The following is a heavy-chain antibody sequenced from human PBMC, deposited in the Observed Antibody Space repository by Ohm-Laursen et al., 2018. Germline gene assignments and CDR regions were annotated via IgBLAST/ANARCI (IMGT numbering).Heavy chain of an antibody. V-gene: IGHV3-23*01. CDR3: AKGRSGGTGHGNWFES. Sequence: SLRLSCSASGFTFSGYAMSWVRQGPEKGLEWVSVATGSGRRINYTDSVKGRLSTSRANSKNTLFLQMKSLRVENTAVYYCAKGRSGGTGHGNWFESWGQGALVIVSS. CDR1: GFTFSGYA. J-gene: IGHJ5*01. CDR2: ATGSGRRI. D-gene: IGHD3-10*01.